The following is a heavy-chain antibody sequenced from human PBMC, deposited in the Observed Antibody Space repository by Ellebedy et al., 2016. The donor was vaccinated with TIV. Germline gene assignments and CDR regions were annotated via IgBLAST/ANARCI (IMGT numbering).Heavy chain of an antibody. J-gene: IGHJ4*02. CDR2: ISAYNGNT. D-gene: IGHD3-10*01. CDR1: GYTFTSYG. V-gene: IGHV1-18*04. CDR3: ARGPPTLWFGELWSSY. Sequence: ASVKVSCKASGYTFTSYGISWVRQAPGQGLEWMGWISAYNGNTNYAQKLQGRVTMTTDTSTSTAYMELRSLRSDDTAVYYCARGPPTLWFGELWSSYWGQGTLVTVSS.